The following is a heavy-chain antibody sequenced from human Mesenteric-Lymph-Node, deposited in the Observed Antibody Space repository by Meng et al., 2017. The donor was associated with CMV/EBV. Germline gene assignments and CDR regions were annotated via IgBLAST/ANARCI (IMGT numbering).Heavy chain of an antibody. J-gene: IGHJ6*02. V-gene: IGHV4-59*01. CDR1: DGSMNNYY. CDR3: ARDEGYYSTDV. Sequence: SETLSLTCSVSDGSMNNYYWSWIRQPPGKGLDWIGNIYYSGSTNYNPSLKSRVTISVDTSKNHFSLKLSSVTASDTAVYYCARDEGYYSTDVWGQGTTVTVSS. CDR2: IYYSGST.